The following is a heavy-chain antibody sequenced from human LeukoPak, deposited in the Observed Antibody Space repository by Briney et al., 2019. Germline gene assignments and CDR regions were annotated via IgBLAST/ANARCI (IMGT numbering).Heavy chain of an antibody. D-gene: IGHD1-7*01. V-gene: IGHV3-7*01. CDR1: GFTFNNYW. CDR3: ATSRTFDY. J-gene: IGHJ4*02. Sequence: GGSLRLSCAASGFTFNNYWMNWVRQAPGKGLEWVANIKQDGSEKYYVDSVKGRFTISRDNAENSLYLQMNSLRAEDTAVYYCATSRTFDYWGQGTLVTVSS. CDR2: IKQDGSEK.